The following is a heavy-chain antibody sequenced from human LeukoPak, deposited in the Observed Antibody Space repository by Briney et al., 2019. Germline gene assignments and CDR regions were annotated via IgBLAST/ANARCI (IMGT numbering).Heavy chain of an antibody. CDR2: IYHSGST. V-gene: IGHV4-30-2*01. Sequence: SETLSLTCAVSGGSISSGGYSWSWIRQPPGKGLEWIGYIYHSGSTYYNPSLKGRVTMSVDRSKNQFSLKLGSVTAADTAVYYCARGGLYYYGSGSYTPFDPWGQGTLVTVSS. CDR1: GGSISSGGYS. D-gene: IGHD3-10*01. J-gene: IGHJ5*02. CDR3: ARGGLYYYGSGSYTPFDP.